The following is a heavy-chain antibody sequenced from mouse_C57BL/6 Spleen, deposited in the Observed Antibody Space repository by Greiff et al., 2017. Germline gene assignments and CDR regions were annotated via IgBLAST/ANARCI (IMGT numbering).Heavy chain of an antibody. Sequence: EVKLMESGGGLVQPGGSLKLSCVASGFTFSNYWMNWVRQSPEKGLEWVAQIRLRSDNYATHSVESVKVRFTISRDNSKSNVYLKRNNLRAEDTGIYYCTGYYYARDYWGQGTSVTVSS. CDR3: TGYYYARDY. CDR2: IRLRSDNYAT. CDR1: GFTFSNYW. J-gene: IGHJ4*01. V-gene: IGHV6-3*01.